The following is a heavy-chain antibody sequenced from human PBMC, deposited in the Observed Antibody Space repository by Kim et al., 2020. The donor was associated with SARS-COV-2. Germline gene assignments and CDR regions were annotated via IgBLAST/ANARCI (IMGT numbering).Heavy chain of an antibody. Sequence: SETLSLTCTVSGGSISSGDYYWSWIRQPPGKGLEWIGYIYYSGSTYYNPSLKSRVTISVDTSKNQFSLKLSSVTAADTAVYYCAREGAIFGVVTRREPYYYYGMDVWGQGTTVTVSS. CDR1: GGSISSGDYY. J-gene: IGHJ6*02. D-gene: IGHD3-3*01. CDR2: IYYSGST. CDR3: AREGAIFGVVTRREPYYYYGMDV. V-gene: IGHV4-30-4*01.